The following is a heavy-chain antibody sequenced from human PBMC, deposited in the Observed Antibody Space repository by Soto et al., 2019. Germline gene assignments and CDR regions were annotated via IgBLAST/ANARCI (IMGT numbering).Heavy chain of an antibody. CDR1: GGTFSSYA. V-gene: IGHV1-69*01. D-gene: IGHD2-2*01. Sequence: QVQLVQSGAEVKKPGSSVKVSCKASGGTFSSYAISWVRQAPGQGLEWMGGIIPISGTANYAQKFQGRVTITADESTSTAYMELSSLRSEATAVYYCARSQGSSTSLEIYYYYDYGMDVWGQGTTVTVSS. CDR2: IIPISGTA. CDR3: ARSQGSSTSLEIYYYYDYGMDV. J-gene: IGHJ6*02.